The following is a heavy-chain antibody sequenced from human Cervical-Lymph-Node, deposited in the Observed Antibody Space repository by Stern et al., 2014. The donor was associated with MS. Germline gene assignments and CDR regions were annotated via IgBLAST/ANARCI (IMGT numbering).Heavy chain of an antibody. CDR3: ARGTGDNWFDP. J-gene: IGHJ5*02. CDR2: IIRPVGTA. Sequence: VQLVQSGADVKKPGSVVRVSCKASGGVSWLRQAPGQGLEYMGGIIRPVGTAHYAQRFQGRLTITADTSRNTTYMELRSLRSDDTAVYYCARGTGDNWFDPWGQGTLVSVSS. V-gene: IGHV1-69*06. D-gene: IGHD3-10*01. CDR1: GGV.